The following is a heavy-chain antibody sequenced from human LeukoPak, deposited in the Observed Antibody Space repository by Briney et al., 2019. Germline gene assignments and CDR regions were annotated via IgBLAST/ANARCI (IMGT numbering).Heavy chain of an antibody. CDR2: INHSGST. Sequence: PSKTLSLTCAVYGGSFSGYYWSWIRQPPGKGLEWIGEINHSGSTNYNPSLKSRVTISVDTSKNQFSLKLSSVTAADTAVYYCARSGSRGPPDYYGSGSYTYWGQGTLVTVSS. D-gene: IGHD3-10*01. CDR3: ARSGSRGPPDYYGSGSYTY. CDR1: GGSFSGYY. V-gene: IGHV4-34*01. J-gene: IGHJ4*02.